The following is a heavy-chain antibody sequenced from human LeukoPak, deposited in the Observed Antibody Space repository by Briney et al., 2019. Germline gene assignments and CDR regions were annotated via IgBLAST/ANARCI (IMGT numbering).Heavy chain of an antibody. CDR1: GGSISSYY. CDR2: IYYTGAT. D-gene: IGHD3-10*01. V-gene: IGHV4-59*01. Sequence: PSETLPLTCTVSGGSISSYYWTWIRQPPGKGLEWIGYIYYTGATSYNPSLKSRVTISVDTSKNQFSLKLSSVTAADTAVYYCARSMVRGVIINWFDPWGQGTLVTVSS. J-gene: IGHJ5*02. CDR3: ARSMVRGVIINWFDP.